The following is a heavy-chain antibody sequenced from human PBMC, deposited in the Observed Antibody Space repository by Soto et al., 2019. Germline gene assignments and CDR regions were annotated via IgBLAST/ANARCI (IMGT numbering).Heavy chain of an antibody. CDR3: ARADSGYVGYFDY. J-gene: IGHJ4*02. Sequence: GESLKISCKGSRASFTTYWIGWIRQMPGKGLEWMGIIYPGDSDTRYSPSFQGQVTISADKSISTAYLQWSSLKASDTAMYYCARADSGYVGYFDYWGQGTLVTVSS. D-gene: IGHD5-12*01. CDR2: IYPGDSDT. CDR1: RASFTTYW. V-gene: IGHV5-51*01.